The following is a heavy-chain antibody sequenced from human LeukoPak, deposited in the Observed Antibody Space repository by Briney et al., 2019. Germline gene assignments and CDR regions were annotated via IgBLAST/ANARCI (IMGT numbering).Heavy chain of an antibody. CDR1: GFTFSSYG. CDR3: AKTRQLYYYYMDV. Sequence: GGSLRLSCAASGFTFSSYGMHWVRQAPGKGLEWVAVIWYDGSNKYYADSVKGRFTISRDNSKNTLYLQMNSLRAEDTAVYYCAKTRQLYYYYMDVWGKGTTVTVSS. V-gene: IGHV3-33*06. J-gene: IGHJ6*03. CDR2: IWYDGSNK. D-gene: IGHD6-13*01.